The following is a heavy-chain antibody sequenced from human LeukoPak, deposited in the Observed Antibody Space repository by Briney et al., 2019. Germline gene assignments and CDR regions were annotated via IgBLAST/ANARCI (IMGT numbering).Heavy chain of an antibody. Sequence: SETLSLTCTVSGGSISSGDYYWSWIRQPPGKGLEWIGYIYYSGSTYYNPSLKSRVTISVDTSKNQFSLKLNSMIAADTAVYYCARTTTKYNTYDYWGQGTLVTVSS. D-gene: IGHD4-17*01. CDR2: IYYSGST. J-gene: IGHJ4*02. CDR3: ARTTTKYNTYDY. V-gene: IGHV4-30-4*02. CDR1: GGSISSGDYY.